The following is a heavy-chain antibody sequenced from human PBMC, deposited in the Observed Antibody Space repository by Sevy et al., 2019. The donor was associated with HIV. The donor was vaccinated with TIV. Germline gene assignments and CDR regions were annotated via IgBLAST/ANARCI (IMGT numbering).Heavy chain of an antibody. V-gene: IGHV3-23*01. D-gene: IGHD2-2*01. Sequence: GGSLRLSCAASGFTFSSYDMTWVRQAPGKGLEWVSSVSGSGGSTHFAESVKGRFTISRDNSKDTLYLQMNSLRAEDTAAYYCAKGRPISTSCYGICDYYGLDVWGQGTTVTVSS. CDR3: AKGRPISTSCYGICDYYGLDV. CDR2: VSGSGGST. J-gene: IGHJ6*02. CDR1: GFTFSSYD.